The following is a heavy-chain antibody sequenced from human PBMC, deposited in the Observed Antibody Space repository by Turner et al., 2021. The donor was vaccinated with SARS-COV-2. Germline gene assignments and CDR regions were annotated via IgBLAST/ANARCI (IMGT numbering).Heavy chain of an antibody. CDR1: RGPFSSYT. V-gene: IGHV1-69*02. CDR2: ISPVLGRA. CDR3: ATRVYDMLTGLELSYFDY. Sequence: VQLVPSAAAVRKPGSSLKVSCKAPRGPFSSYTISWVRQAPGQGPEWMGRISPVLGRANYAQKFQSKITITADKSASTAYMEESSLRSEDTAVYYWATRVYDMLTGLELSYFDYWGQGTLVTVSS. J-gene: IGHJ4*02. D-gene: IGHD3-9*01.